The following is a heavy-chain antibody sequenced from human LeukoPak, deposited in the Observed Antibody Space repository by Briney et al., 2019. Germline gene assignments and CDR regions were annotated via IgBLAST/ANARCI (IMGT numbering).Heavy chain of an antibody. CDR1: GFTFSSYA. CDR3: AKPQRYDYVWGSYRPPYYFDY. CDR2: ISGSGGST. D-gene: IGHD3-16*02. J-gene: IGHJ4*02. Sequence: GGSLRLSCAASGFTFSSYAMSWVRQAPGEGREWGSAISGSGGSTYYADSVKGRFTISRDNSKNTLYLQMNRLRAEDTAVYYSAKPQRYDYVWGSYRPPYYFDYWGQGTLVTVYS. V-gene: IGHV3-23*01.